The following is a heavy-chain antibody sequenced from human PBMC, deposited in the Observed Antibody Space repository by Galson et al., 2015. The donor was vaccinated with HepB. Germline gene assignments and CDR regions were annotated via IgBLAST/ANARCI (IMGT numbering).Heavy chain of an antibody. V-gene: IGHV3-48*01. CDR3: ARDSPTPTVGANIDY. D-gene: IGHD1-26*01. CDR1: GFTFSSYS. CDR2: ISSSSSTI. Sequence: SLRLSCAASGFTFSSYSMNWVRQAPGKGLEWVSYISSSSSTIYYADSVKGRFTISRDNAKNSLYLQMNSLRAEDTAVYYCARDSPTPTVGANIDYWGQGTLATVSS. J-gene: IGHJ4*02.